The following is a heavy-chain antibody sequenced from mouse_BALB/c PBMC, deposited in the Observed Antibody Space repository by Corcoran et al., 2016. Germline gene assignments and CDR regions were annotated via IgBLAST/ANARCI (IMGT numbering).Heavy chain of an antibody. J-gene: IGHJ4*01. CDR2: INTYTGEP. Sequence: QIQLVQSGPELKKPGETVKISCKASGYTFPNYGMNWVKQAPGKGLKWMGWINTYTGEPTYADDFKGRFAFSLETSASTAYLQINNLKNEDMATYFCARGGTTAPMDYWGQGTSVTVSS. CDR3: ARGGTTAPMDY. V-gene: IGHV9-1*02. D-gene: IGHD1-2*01. CDR1: GYTFPNYG.